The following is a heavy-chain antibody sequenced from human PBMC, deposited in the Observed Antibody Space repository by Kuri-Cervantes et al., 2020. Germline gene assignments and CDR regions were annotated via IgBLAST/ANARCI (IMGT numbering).Heavy chain of an antibody. CDR3: ARHLGDYYDSSGYAPNWFDP. CDR1: GGSFSGYY. J-gene: IGHJ5*02. Sequence: SETLSLTCAVYGGSFSGYYWSWIRQPPGKGLEWIGEINHSGSTYYSPSLKSRVTISVDTSKNQFSLKLSSVTAADTAVYYCARHLGDYYDSSGYAPNWFDPWGQGTLVTVSS. V-gene: IGHV4-34*01. D-gene: IGHD3-22*01. CDR2: INHSGST.